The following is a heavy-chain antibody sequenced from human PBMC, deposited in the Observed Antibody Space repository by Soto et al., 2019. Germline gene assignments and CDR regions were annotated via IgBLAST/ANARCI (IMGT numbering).Heavy chain of an antibody. CDR3: AKGGSFDI. V-gene: IGHV3-30*18. J-gene: IGHJ4*02. CDR1: GFSFSYYG. D-gene: IGHD3-16*01. CDR2: ITHDGYNR. Sequence: VQLVESGGSVVQPGGSRSLSCAASGFSFSYYGLHWVRQAPGKGLEWLALITHDGYNRYYADSVKGRFTISRDNSKNTIFLQMNSLKSEDTAVYYCAKGGSFDIWGQGTPVTVSS.